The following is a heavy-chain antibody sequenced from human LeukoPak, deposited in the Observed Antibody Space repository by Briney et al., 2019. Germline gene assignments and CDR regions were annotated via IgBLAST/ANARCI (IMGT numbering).Heavy chain of an antibody. V-gene: IGHV3-74*01. Sequence: PGGSLRLSCTASGFSFSGHWMHWARQLPGKGLVWVSRISPTGSTTSXADSVXGRFTVSRDNAKNTLYLQVNNLRAEDTAVYYCARGPNSNWSGLDFWGQGTLVTVSS. CDR3: ARGPNSNWSGLDF. CDR1: GFSFSGHW. CDR2: ISPTGSTT. J-gene: IGHJ4*02. D-gene: IGHD6-6*01.